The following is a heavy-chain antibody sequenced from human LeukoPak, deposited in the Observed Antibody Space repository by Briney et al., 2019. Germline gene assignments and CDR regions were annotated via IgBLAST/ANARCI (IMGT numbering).Heavy chain of an antibody. Sequence: PGRSLRLSCATSGFTFSRYAMHWVRQAPGKGLEWVAVISYDGSNKYYADSVKGRFTISRDNSKNTLYLQMNSLRAEDTAVYYCARGRRFIAVAYYYYYGMDVWGQGTTVTVSS. CDR2: ISYDGSNK. D-gene: IGHD6-19*01. V-gene: IGHV3-30-3*01. J-gene: IGHJ6*02. CDR3: ARGRRFIAVAYYYYYGMDV. CDR1: GFTFSRYA.